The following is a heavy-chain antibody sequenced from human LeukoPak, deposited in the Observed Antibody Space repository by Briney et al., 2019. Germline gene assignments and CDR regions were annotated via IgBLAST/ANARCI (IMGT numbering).Heavy chain of an antibody. J-gene: IGHJ4*02. V-gene: IGHV3-7*01. CDR1: GFSFSDAW. Sequence: GGSLRLSCAASGFSFSDAWMTWVRQAPGKGLEWVATIKNDGSDKYYVDSVKGRFTLSRDNAKNSVYLQMNSLRVEDTAVYYCVNLGYSDGGQGTLVTVSS. CDR3: VNLGYSD. D-gene: IGHD5-12*01. CDR2: IKNDGSDK.